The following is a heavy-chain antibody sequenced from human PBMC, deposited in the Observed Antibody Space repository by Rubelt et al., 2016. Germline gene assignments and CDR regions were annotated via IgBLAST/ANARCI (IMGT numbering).Heavy chain of an antibody. D-gene: IGHD2-2*01. V-gene: IGHV3-21*06. J-gene: IGHJ4*02. CDR1: GFSFGIYS. CDR2: IDNSGGRV. Sequence: GSLRLSCAASGFSFGIYSMIWIRQAPGKGLEWVSPIDNSGGRVFYADSVKGRFTNYRDNARNSLYLQMNSLRAEDTAVYYCARDTGYCSSTSCYARGFDYWGQGTLVTVSS. CDR3: ARDTGYCSSTSCYARGFDY.